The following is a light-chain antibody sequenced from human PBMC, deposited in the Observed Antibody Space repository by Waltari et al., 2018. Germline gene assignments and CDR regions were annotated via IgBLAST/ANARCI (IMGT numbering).Light chain of an antibody. V-gene: IGKV1-5*03. CDR2: KAS. CDR3: QQYYDSST. Sequence: DIQMTQSPSTLPASVGARVTITCRASRSISSWLAWYQQKPGKAPSLLIYKASSLKSGVPSRFSGSGSGTEFTLTISSLQPDDFASYYCQQYYDSSTFGQGTKLELK. CDR1: RSISSW. J-gene: IGKJ1*01.